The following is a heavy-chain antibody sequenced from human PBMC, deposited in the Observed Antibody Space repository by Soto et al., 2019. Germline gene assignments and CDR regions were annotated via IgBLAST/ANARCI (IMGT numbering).Heavy chain of an antibody. J-gene: IGHJ4*02. D-gene: IGHD2-15*01. CDR3: ARDPDSYCSGGSCYTS. CDR1: GGTFSSYT. Sequence: QVQLVQSGAEVKKPGSSVKVSCKASGGTFSSYTISWVRQAPGQGLEWMGRIIPILGIANYAQKFQGRVTITADKSMSTAYMELSSLRSEDTAVYYCARDPDSYCSGGSCYTSWGQGTLVTVSS. CDR2: IIPILGIA. V-gene: IGHV1-69*08.